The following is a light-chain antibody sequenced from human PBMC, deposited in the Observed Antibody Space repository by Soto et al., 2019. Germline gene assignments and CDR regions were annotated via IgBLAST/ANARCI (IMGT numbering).Light chain of an antibody. CDR3: ATWDDRLSGYV. J-gene: IGLJ1*01. Sequence: QSVLTQPPSASGTPGQTVTISCSGSSSNIGRNYVNWYQQLPGTAPKLLIYSNNQRPSGVPDRFSGSKSGTSASLAISGLRSEDEADYYCATWDDRLSGYVFATGTKLTVL. V-gene: IGLV1-47*02. CDR2: SNN. CDR1: SSNIGRNY.